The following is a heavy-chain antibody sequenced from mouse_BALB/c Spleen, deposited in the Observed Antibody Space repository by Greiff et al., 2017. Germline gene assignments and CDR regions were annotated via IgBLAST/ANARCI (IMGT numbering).Heavy chain of an antibody. Sequence: QVQLQQSGPELVKPGASVKISCKASGYAFSSSWMNWVKQRPGQGLEWIGRIYPGDGDTNYNGKFKGKATLTADKSSSTAYMQLSSLTSVDSAVYFCARWGEDLNYWGQGTTLTVSS. CDR2: IYPGDGDT. CDR1: GYAFSSSW. J-gene: IGHJ2*01. V-gene: IGHV1-82*01. CDR3: ARWGEDLNY.